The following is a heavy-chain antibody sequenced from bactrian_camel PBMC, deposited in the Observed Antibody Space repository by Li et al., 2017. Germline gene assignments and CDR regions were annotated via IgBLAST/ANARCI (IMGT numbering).Heavy chain of an antibody. CDR3: AADSSARCLPGAYCTAFGY. CDR1: GYDASRNC. V-gene: IGHV3S54*01. D-gene: IGHD1*01. J-gene: IGHJ6*01. Sequence: HVQLVESGGGAVQAGGSLRLSCSASGYDASRNCLAWFRQAPGKERELVASIYAGNQCTVYVDSVKGRFTISRDNAQNTLYLQMNSLNPEDTDMYYCAADSSARCLPGAYCTAFGYFGQGTQVTVS. CDR2: IYAGNQCT.